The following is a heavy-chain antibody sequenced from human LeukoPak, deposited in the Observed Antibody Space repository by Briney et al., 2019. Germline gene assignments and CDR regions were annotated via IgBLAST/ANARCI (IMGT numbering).Heavy chain of an antibody. Sequence: SGTLSLTCAVYDGSFSGYYWSWIRQPPGKGLEWIGEINHSGSTNYNPSLKSRVTISLDTSKSQFSLKVRYVTAADTAVYYCARGLNDSWTGENYWGQGTLVTVSS. CDR2: INHSGST. CDR1: DGSFSGYY. J-gene: IGHJ4*02. D-gene: IGHD3-3*01. V-gene: IGHV4-34*01. CDR3: ARGLNDSWTGENY.